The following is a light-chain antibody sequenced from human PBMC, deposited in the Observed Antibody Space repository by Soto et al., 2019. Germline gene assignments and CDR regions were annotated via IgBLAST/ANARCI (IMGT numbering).Light chain of an antibody. CDR3: QQSYRIPYT. V-gene: IGKV1-39*01. CDR2: AAS. CDR1: QSISVY. Sequence: DIRMTQSPSSLSVSIGDRITITCRSSQSISVYLNWYQKKPGTPPKLLIYAASNLQSGVPSRFIGSGSGTDVTLTISSLQPEDFASYYCQQSYRIPYTFGQGTKLEI. J-gene: IGKJ2*01.